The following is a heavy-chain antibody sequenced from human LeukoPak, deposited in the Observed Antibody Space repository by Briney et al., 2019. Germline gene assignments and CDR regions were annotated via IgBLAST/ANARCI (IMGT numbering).Heavy chain of an antibody. V-gene: IGHV3-7*01. CDR3: AREYVY. D-gene: IGHD3-16*01. Sequence: PGGSLRLSCAASGFTFSSYAMSWVRQAPGKGLEWVANIKQDGSEKYYVDSVKGRFTISRDNAKNSLYLQMNSLRAEDTAVYYCAREYVYWGQGTLVTVSS. CDR1: GFTFSSYA. J-gene: IGHJ4*02. CDR2: IKQDGSEK.